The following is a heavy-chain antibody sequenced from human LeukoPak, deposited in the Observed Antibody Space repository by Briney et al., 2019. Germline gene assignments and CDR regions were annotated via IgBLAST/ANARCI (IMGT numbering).Heavy chain of an antibody. CDR2: ISGSGGST. D-gene: IGHD3-10*01. Sequence: GGSLRLSCAASGFTFSSYAMSWVRQAPGKGLEWVSAISGSGGSTYYADSVKGRFTISRDNSKNTLYLQMNSLRAEDTAVYYCAKGTKPYNGSGSYYPDYWGQGTLVTVSS. V-gene: IGHV3-23*01. CDR3: AKGTKPYNGSGSYYPDY. CDR1: GFTFSSYA. J-gene: IGHJ4*02.